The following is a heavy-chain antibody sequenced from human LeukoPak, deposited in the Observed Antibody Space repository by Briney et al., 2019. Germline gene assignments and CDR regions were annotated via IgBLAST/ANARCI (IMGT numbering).Heavy chain of an antibody. J-gene: IGHJ3*02. CDR1: GGSISNYY. Sequence: SETLSLTCTVSGGSISNYYWGWIRQPPGKGLEWIGSVHYSGSTYYNPSLRSRVTMSVDTSKNQFSLKLSSVTAADTAVYYCAGCDILTGGGAFDIWGQGSMVTVSS. CDR2: VHYSGST. V-gene: IGHV4-39*07. D-gene: IGHD3-9*01. CDR3: AGCDILTGGGAFDI.